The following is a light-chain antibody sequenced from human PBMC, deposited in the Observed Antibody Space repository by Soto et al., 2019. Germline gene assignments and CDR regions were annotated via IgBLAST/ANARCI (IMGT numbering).Light chain of an antibody. Sequence: EIVLTQSPATLSLSPGERVTLSCRASQSVRSYLAWYQQKPGQAPRLLIYDAFNMATGIPARFSGSWSGTDSTLTISSLEPEDFAVYYCQQRSDWPLTFGGGTKVEIK. CDR3: QQRSDWPLT. J-gene: IGKJ4*01. CDR2: DAF. CDR1: QSVRSY. V-gene: IGKV3-11*01.